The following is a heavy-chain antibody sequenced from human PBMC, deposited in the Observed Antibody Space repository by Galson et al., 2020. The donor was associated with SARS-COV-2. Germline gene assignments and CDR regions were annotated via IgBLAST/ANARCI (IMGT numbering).Heavy chain of an antibody. J-gene: IGHJ6*02. CDR3: AGAKGTMVRGVLPDGVDV. D-gene: IGHD3-10*01. V-gene: IGHV4-39*07. Sequence: ASETLSLTCTVSGGSISSSSYYWGWIRQPPGKGLEWIGSIYYGGGSTYYNPSLKSRVTISVDTSKNQFSLKLNSVTAADTAVYYCAGAKGTMVRGVLPDGVDVWGQGTTVTVSS. CDR1: GGSISSSSYY. CDR2: IYYGGGST.